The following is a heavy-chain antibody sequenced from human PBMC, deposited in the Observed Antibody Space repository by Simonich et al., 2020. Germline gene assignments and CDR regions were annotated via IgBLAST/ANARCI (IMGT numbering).Heavy chain of an antibody. J-gene: IGHJ3*02. CDR2: NNPKRGGT. D-gene: IGHD2-2*01. CDR1: GYTFTGYY. V-gene: IGHV1-2*02. CDR3: ARDPVVPAAIRNAFDI. Sequence: QVQLVQSGAEVKKPGASVKVSCKASGYTFTGYYMHWVRQAPGQGLEGMGWNNPKRGGTNYAQKFQGRVTMTRETSISTAYMELSRLRSDDTAVYYCARDPVVPAAIRNAFDIWGQGTMVTVSS.